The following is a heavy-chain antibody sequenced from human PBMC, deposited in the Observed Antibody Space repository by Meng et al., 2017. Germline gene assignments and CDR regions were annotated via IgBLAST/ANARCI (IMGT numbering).Heavy chain of an antibody. CDR1: GGSISSCSYY. Sequence: SETLSLTCAVSGGSISSCSYYWSWIRQPAGKGLEWIGRIYTSGSTNYNPSLKSRVTISVDTSKNQFSLKLSSVTAADTAVYYCASNTVTKVAFDIWGQGKMVT. V-gene: IGHV4-61*02. CDR3: ASNTVTKVAFDI. J-gene: IGHJ3*02. D-gene: IGHD4-17*01. CDR2: IYTSGST.